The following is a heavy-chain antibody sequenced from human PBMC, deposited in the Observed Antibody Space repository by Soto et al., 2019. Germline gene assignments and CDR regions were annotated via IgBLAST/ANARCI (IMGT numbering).Heavy chain of an antibody. V-gene: IGHV3-49*04. Sequence: GGSLRLSCTASGFTFGDYAMSWVRQAPGKGLEWVGFIRSKAYGGTTEYAASVKGRFTISRDDSKSIAYLQMNSLKTEDTAVYYCTREMEAYCGGDCYGPFDYWGQGTLVTVYS. CDR3: TREMEAYCGGDCYGPFDY. CDR2: IRSKAYGGTT. D-gene: IGHD2-21*02. CDR1: GFTFGDYA. J-gene: IGHJ4*02.